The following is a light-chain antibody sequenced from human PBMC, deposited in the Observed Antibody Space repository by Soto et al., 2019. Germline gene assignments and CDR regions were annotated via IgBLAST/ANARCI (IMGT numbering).Light chain of an antibody. J-gene: IGKJ1*01. CDR2: AAS. V-gene: IGKV1-39*01. CDR1: QSIGGY. Sequence: DLQMTQSPSSLSASVGDRVTITCRASQSIGGYLNWYQQKPGKAPNLLIYAASNLHSGAPSRFSGSGSGTHFTLTINSLQPEDFATYYCQQSFNTPWTFGQGTKVEIK. CDR3: QQSFNTPWT.